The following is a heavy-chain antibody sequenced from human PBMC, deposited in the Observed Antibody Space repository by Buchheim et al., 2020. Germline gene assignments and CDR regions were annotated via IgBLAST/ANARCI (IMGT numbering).Heavy chain of an antibody. J-gene: IGHJ3*01. V-gene: IGHV3-23*01. CDR3: AKEQRACGDGVCYHDAFDL. Sequence: EVQLLQSGGGLVQPGGSLGLSCAGSGFTFDRYAMSWVRQAPGKGLEWVSAISGRGAYTYYGDSVKGRFTISRDNTRNMLYLEMDSLRAEDTAIYYCAKEQRACGDGVCYHDAFDLWGQGT. CDR2: ISGRGAYT. CDR1: GFTFDRYA. D-gene: IGHD2-21*02.